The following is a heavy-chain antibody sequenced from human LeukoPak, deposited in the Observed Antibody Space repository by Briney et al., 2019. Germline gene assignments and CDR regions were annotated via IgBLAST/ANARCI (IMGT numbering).Heavy chain of an antibody. Sequence: GGSLRLSCAVSGFTFSSYWMTWVRQDPGKGLEWVAKIKEDGSEKYYVDSVKGRFTVSRDNVKNSLFLQMNSLRVEDTAAYYCARLHSAVYYGDAFDIWGQGTMVTVSS. CDR2: IKEDGSEK. CDR3: ARLHSAVYYGDAFDI. J-gene: IGHJ3*02. V-gene: IGHV3-7*03. CDR1: GFTFSSYW. D-gene: IGHD3-16*01.